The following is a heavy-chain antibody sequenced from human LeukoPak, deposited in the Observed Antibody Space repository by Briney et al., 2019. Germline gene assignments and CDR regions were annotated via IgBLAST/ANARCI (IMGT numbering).Heavy chain of an antibody. CDR2: INHSGST. J-gene: IGHJ4*02. CDR3: ARVYYDSSGYYYLIDY. CDR1: GGSFSGYY. V-gene: IGHV4-34*01. D-gene: IGHD3-22*01. Sequence: KPSETLSLTCAVYGGSFSGYYWSWIRQPPGKGLEWIGEINHSGSTNYNPSLKSRVTISVDTSKNQFSLKLSSVTAADTAVYYCARVYYDSSGYYYLIDYWGQGTLVTVSS.